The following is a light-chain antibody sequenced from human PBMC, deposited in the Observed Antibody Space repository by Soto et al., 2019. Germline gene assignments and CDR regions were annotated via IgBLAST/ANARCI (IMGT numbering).Light chain of an antibody. J-gene: IGKJ1*01. Sequence: AIKVSQSPSSLSASVGDRVTITCRTSQGIRSALGWYQQKPGKVPKLLIYAASTLQSGVPSRFSGSGSGTDFTLTISCLQSEDFATYYCQQYYSYPWTFGQGTKVDIK. CDR3: QQYYSYPWT. V-gene: IGKV1-13*02. CDR2: AAS. CDR1: QGIRSA.